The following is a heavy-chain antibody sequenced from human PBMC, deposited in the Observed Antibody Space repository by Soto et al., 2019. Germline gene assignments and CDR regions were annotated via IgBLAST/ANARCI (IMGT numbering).Heavy chain of an antibody. CDR1: GYSFTNYW. J-gene: IGHJ4*02. CDR2: SYPGDYDT. V-gene: IGHV5-51*01. D-gene: IGHD3-22*01. Sequence: LGESRKISCKGSGYSFTNYWIGWVRQMPGKGLERMGASYPGDYDTRYSPSSQGQVTISADKSITTAYLQWSSLKASDTAMYYCARHTRDDSSCYYRDYWGQGTLVTVS. CDR3: ARHTRDDSSCYYRDY.